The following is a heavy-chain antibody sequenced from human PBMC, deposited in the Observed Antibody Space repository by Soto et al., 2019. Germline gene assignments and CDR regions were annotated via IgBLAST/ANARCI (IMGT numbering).Heavy chain of an antibody. CDR3: ARDGYNPTDNWLLDY. CDR2: IIPIFGTA. V-gene: IGHV1-69*13. J-gene: IGHJ4*02. Sequence: SVKVSCKASGGTFSSYAISWVRQAPGQGLEWMGGIIPIFGTANYAQKFQGRVTITADESTSTAYMELSSLRSEDTAVYYCARDGYNPTDNWLLDYWGQGTLVTVSS. CDR1: GGTFSSYA. D-gene: IGHD3-9*01.